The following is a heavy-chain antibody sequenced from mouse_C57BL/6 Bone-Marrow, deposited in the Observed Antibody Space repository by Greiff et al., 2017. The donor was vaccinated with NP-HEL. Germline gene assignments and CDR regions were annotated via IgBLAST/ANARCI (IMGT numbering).Heavy chain of an antibody. Sequence: VQLQQSGTVLARPGASVKMSCKTSGYTFTSYWMHWVKQRPGQGLEWRGAIYPGNSDTSYNQKFKGKAKLTAVTSASTAYMELSSLTNEDSAVYYCTNDGYYPAWFAYWGQGTLVTVSA. J-gene: IGHJ3*01. D-gene: IGHD2-3*01. CDR3: TNDGYYPAWFAY. V-gene: IGHV1-5*01. CDR2: IYPGNSDT. CDR1: GYTFTSYW.